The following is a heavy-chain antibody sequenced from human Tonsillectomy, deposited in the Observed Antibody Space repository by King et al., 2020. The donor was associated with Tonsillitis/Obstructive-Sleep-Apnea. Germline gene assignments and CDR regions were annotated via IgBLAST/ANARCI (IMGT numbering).Heavy chain of an antibody. Sequence: VQLVESGAEVKKPGESLKISCKGSGYSFTNYWIGWVRQMPGKGLEWMGVIYPGDSDTRYSPSFQGQVTISADKSIRTAYLQWSSLKASDTAMYYCARNLETGTGIVDAFDIWGQGTMVTVSS. CDR3: ARNLETGTGIVDAFDI. CDR2: IYPGDSDT. J-gene: IGHJ3*02. D-gene: IGHD1-1*01. CDR1: GYSFTNYW. V-gene: IGHV5-51*01.